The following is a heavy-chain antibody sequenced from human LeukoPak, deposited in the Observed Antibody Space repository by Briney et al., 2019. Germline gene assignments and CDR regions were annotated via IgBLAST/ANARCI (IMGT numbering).Heavy chain of an antibody. CDR3: ARGRRGYSYGYRYYYNGMDV. Sequence: SETLSLTCAVYGGSFSGYYWSWIRQPPGKGLEGIGEIKHSGSTNYNPSLKSRVTISVDTSKNQFSLKLSSVTAADTAVYYCARGRRGYSYGYRYYYNGMDVWGQGTTVTVSS. V-gene: IGHV4-34*01. D-gene: IGHD5-18*01. CDR1: GGSFSGYY. J-gene: IGHJ6*02. CDR2: IKHSGST.